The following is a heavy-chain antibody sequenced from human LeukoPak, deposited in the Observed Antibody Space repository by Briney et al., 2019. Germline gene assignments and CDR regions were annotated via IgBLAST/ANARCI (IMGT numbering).Heavy chain of an antibody. J-gene: IGHJ4*02. D-gene: IGHD3-10*01. V-gene: IGHV4-61*01. Sequence: PSETLSLTCSVSGASVSDGNYYWSWIRQPPGQGLEWIGYMFYSESTNYNPSLKSRVTISVDTSKNQFSLKLRSVTAADTAVYYCARGSVSGQYYGSGSYYARWGQGTLVTVSS. CDR3: ARGSVSGQYYGSGSYYAR. CDR2: MFYSEST. CDR1: GASVSDGNYY.